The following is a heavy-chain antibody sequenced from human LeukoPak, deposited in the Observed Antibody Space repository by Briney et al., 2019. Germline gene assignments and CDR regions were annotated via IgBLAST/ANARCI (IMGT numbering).Heavy chain of an antibody. V-gene: IGHV3-74*01. D-gene: IGHD3-9*01. CDR3: ARGEYYDILTGYDYYYYGMDV. CDR2: INPDGRST. CDR1: GLTFSTYW. J-gene: IGHJ6*02. Sequence: PGGSLRLSCAASGLTFSTYWMYWVRQAPGKGLVWVSDINPDGRSTHYADSVKGRFTISRDNAQSTLYLQMNSLRVEDTAVYYCARGEYYDILTGYDYYYYGMDVWGQGTTVTVSS.